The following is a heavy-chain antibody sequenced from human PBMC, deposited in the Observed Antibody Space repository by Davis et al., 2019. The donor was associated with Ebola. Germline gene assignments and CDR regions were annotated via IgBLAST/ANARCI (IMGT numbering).Heavy chain of an antibody. CDR3: AKDYAGYYYYGMDV. Sequence: GESLKISCAASGFTFSSYAMSWVRQAPGKGLEWVSAISGSGGSTYYADSVKGRFTISRDNSKNTLYLQMNSLRAEDTAVYYCAKDYAGYYYYGMDVWGQGTTVTVSS. CDR2: ISGSGGST. D-gene: IGHD3-16*01. CDR1: GFTFSSYA. V-gene: IGHV3-23*01. J-gene: IGHJ6*02.